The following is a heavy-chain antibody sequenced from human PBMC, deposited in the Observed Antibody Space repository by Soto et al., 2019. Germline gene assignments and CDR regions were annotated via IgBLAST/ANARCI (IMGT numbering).Heavy chain of an antibody. J-gene: IGHJ4*02. CDR2: ITYRGAT. Sequence: SETLSLTCTVSGGSINSGDSYWNWIRQQPGEGLQWIGYITYRGATYSIPSLKSRVTMSVDTSKNQFSLRLSSVSAADTAVYYCERDSAESLRFFGYWGQGAPVTVSS. CDR1: GGSINSGDSY. D-gene: IGHD3-10*01. V-gene: IGHV4-31*03. CDR3: ERDSAESLRFFGY.